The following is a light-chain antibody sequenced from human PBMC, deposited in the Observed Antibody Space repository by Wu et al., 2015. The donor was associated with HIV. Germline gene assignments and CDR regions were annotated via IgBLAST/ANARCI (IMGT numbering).Light chain of an antibody. Sequence: EIVLTQSPATLSLSPGESATLSCRASQSVDYNYLAWYQQKPGLPPRLLIHNSSKRATGIPDRFSGGGSGTDFTLTIGRLAPEDSAVYYCQQYGRYPITFVQGTRL. CDR2: NSS. CDR1: QSVDYNY. J-gene: IGKJ5*01. V-gene: IGKV3D-20*01. CDR3: QQYGRYPIT.